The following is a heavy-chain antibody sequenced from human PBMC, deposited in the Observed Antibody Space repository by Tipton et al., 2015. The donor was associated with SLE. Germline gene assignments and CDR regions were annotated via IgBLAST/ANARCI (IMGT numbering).Heavy chain of an antibody. CDR2: ISYSGST. V-gene: IGHV4-59*11. CDR1: GGSITSRY. D-gene: IGHD1-14*01. Sequence: TLSLTCTVSGGSITSRYWSWIRQPQGKGLEWIAYISYSGSTNYNPSLKSRATISVDMSKNQFSLTLGSVTAADTAVYYCARRYRNPAPDSLDRWGLGTVVIVSS. CDR3: ARRYRNPAPDSLDR. J-gene: IGHJ3*01.